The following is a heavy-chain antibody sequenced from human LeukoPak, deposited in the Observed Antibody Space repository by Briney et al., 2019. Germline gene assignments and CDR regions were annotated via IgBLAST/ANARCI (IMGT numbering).Heavy chain of an antibody. D-gene: IGHD3-10*01. CDR2: ISYDGSNK. CDR1: GFTFSSYA. CDR3: ARDRGSFDY. Sequence: GGSLRLSCAASGFTFSSYAMHWVRQAPGKGLEWVAVISYDGSNKYYADSVKGRFTISRDNSKNTLYLQMNSLRAEDTAVYYCARDRGSFDYWGQGTLVTVSS. V-gene: IGHV3-30-3*01. J-gene: IGHJ4*02.